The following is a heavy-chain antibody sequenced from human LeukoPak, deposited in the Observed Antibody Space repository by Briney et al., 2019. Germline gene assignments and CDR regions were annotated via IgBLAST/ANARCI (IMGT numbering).Heavy chain of an antibody. J-gene: IGHJ4*02. CDR2: VNHSGST. CDR3: ARSGRYGDYGVCDY. D-gene: IGHD4-17*01. CDR1: NGSFSDYY. Sequence: PSETLSLTCAVYNGSFSDYYWSWIRQPPGKGLEWIGEVNHSGSTNYNPSLKSRVTISVDTSKNQFSLKLSSVTAADAAVYYCARSGRYGDYGVCDYWGQGTLVTVSS. V-gene: IGHV4-34*01.